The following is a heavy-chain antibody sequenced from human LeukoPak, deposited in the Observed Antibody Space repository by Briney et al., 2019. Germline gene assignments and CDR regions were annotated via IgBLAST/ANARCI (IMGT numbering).Heavy chain of an antibody. CDR2: IYTSGST. V-gene: IGHV4-4*07. Sequence: SETLSLTCTVSSGSISSYYWSWIRQPAGKGLEWIGRIYTSGSTNYNPSLKSRVTMSVDTSKNQFSLKLSSVTAADTAVYYCARSSWYGNWFDPWGQGTLVTVSS. D-gene: IGHD6-13*01. CDR3: ARSSWYGNWFDP. CDR1: SGSISSYY. J-gene: IGHJ5*02.